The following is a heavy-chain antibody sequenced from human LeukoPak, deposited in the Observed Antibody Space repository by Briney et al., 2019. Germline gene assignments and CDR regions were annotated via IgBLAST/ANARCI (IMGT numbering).Heavy chain of an antibody. D-gene: IGHD3-16*01. V-gene: IGHV4-4*07. Sequence: SETLSLTCTVSGGSISSFYWSWVRQSAGKGLEWIGRVDTSGSTHCNPSLGSRVTMSLDTSKNQFSLNLRSVNVADTAVYFCARGLGGASYYMDVWGKGTTVTVSS. J-gene: IGHJ6*03. CDR1: GGSISSFY. CDR3: ARGLGGASYYMDV. CDR2: VDTSGST.